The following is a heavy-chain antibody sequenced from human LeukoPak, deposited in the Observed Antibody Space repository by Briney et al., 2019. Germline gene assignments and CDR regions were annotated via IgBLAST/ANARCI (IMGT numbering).Heavy chain of an antibody. CDR2: ISSSGSTI. J-gene: IGHJ4*02. Sequence: GGSLRLSCAASGFTFSDYYMSWIRQAPGKGLEWVSYISSSGSTIYYADSVKGRFTISRDNAKNSLYLQMNSLRTEDTALYYCAKDMGGYYSGVDYWGQGTLVTVSS. V-gene: IGHV3-11*01. CDR1: GFTFSDYY. CDR3: AKDMGGYYSGVDY. D-gene: IGHD3-22*01.